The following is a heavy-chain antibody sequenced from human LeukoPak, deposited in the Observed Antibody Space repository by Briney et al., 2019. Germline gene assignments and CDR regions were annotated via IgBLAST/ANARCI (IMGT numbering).Heavy chain of an antibody. V-gene: IGHV1-3*01. CDR1: GYTFTSYA. Sequence: ASVKVSCKASGYTFTSYAMHWVRQAPGQRLEWMGWINAGNGNTKYSQKFQGRVTITRDTSASTAHMELSSLRSEDTAVYYCARGRVGSSGYWFDYWGQGTLVTVSS. CDR3: ARGRVGSSGYWFDY. D-gene: IGHD3-22*01. J-gene: IGHJ4*02. CDR2: INAGNGNT.